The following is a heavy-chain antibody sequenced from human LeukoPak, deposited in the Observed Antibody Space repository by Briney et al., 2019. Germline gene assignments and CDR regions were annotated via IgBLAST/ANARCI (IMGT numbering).Heavy chain of an antibody. V-gene: IGHV3-23*01. D-gene: IGHD3-10*01. J-gene: IGHJ4*02. CDR1: GFTFSIYA. CDR3: AKAYASGRSDY. CDR2: ISGTGVST. Sequence: GGSLRLSCAASGFTFSIYAMSWDRQAPGTGLEWVSAISGTGVSTYYADSVKGRFTISRDDSKNTLYLQMNSLRAEDTAVYYCAKAYASGRSDYWGQGTLVTVSS.